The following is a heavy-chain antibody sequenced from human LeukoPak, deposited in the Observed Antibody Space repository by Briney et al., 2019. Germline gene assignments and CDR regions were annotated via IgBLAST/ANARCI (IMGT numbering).Heavy chain of an antibody. D-gene: IGHD2-2*01. V-gene: IGHV3-23*01. CDR1: GFTFSSYA. CDR3: AKPHCSSTSCPFGFYYGMDV. CDR2: TSGSGGST. Sequence: PGGSLRLSCAASGFTFSSYAMSWVRQAPGKGLEWVSGTSGSGGSTYYADSVKGRFTISRDNSKNTLYLQMNSLRAEDTAVYYCAKPHCSSTSCPFGFYYGMDVWGQGTTVTVSS. J-gene: IGHJ6*02.